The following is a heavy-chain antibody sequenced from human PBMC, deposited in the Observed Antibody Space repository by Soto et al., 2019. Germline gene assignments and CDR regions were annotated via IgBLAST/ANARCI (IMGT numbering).Heavy chain of an antibody. J-gene: IGHJ4*02. Sequence: ASVKVSCKASGYSFTSLDINWVRQTAGQGLEWMGWMQPSTGRTGYAQKFQGRVTMTRDTSINTAYMELTTLTSDDTALYYCARGVSAGVDYWGQGTLVTVSS. CDR3: ARGVSAGVDY. V-gene: IGHV1-8*01. CDR1: GYSFTSLD. D-gene: IGHD1-26*01. CDR2: MQPSTGRT.